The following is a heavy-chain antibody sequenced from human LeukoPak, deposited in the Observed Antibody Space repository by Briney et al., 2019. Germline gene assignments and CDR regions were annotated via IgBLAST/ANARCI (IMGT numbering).Heavy chain of an antibody. D-gene: IGHD2-8*01. Sequence: ASVKVSCKASGYTFTSYGISWVRQAPGQGLEWMGWISAYNGNTNYAQKLQGRVTMTTDTSTSTAYMELRSLRSDDTAVYYCAGDTESPLGYCTNGVCLGDYWGQGTLVTVSS. CDR2: ISAYNGNT. J-gene: IGHJ4*02. V-gene: IGHV1-18*01. CDR1: GYTFTSYG. CDR3: AGDTESPLGYCTNGVCLGDY.